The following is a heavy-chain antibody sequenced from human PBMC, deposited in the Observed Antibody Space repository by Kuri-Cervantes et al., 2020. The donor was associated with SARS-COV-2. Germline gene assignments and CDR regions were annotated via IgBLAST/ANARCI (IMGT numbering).Heavy chain of an antibody. J-gene: IGHJ4*02. V-gene: IGHV3-9*01. CDR1: GFTFDDYA. CDR3: ARVKSVVIATFDY. D-gene: IGHD2-21*01. CDR2: ISWNSGSI. Sequence: SLKISCAASGFTFDDYAMHWVRQAPGKGLEWVSGISWNSGSIGYADSVKGRFTISRDNAKNSLYLQMNSLRAEDTAVYYCARVKSVVIATFDYWGQGTLVTVSS.